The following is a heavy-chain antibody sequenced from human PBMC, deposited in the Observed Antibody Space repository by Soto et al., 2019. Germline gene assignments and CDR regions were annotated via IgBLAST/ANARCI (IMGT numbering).Heavy chain of an antibody. Sequence: EVQLVESGGGLVQPGGSLRLSCAASGIPVSSNYMTWVRQAPGKGLEWVSVLHSGGDTYYANSVKGRFTISRHDPTNTLFLQMNSLTPEDTAVYYCARDGPYYYASRMDVWGQGTTVTVSS. CDR1: GIPVSSNY. D-gene: IGHD3-10*01. CDR2: LHSGGDT. J-gene: IGHJ6*02. V-gene: IGHV3-53*04. CDR3: ARDGPYYYASRMDV.